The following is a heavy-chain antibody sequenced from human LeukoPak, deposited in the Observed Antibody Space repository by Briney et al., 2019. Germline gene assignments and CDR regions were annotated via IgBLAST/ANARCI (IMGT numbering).Heavy chain of an antibody. Sequence: SVKVSCKASGGTFSSYAISWVRQAPGQGLEWMGGIIPIFGTANYAQKFQGRVTITADESTSTAYMELSSLRPEDTAVYYCARDPGWLQFRAFDIWGQGTMVTVSS. CDR3: ARDPGWLQFRAFDI. J-gene: IGHJ3*02. V-gene: IGHV1-69*01. CDR1: GGTFSSYA. D-gene: IGHD5-24*01. CDR2: IIPIFGTA.